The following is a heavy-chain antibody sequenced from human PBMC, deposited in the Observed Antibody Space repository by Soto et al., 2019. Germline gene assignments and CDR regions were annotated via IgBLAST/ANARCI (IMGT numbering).Heavy chain of an antibody. D-gene: IGHD5-12*01. CDR3: ARGYSGYDYNFDC. CDR2: IFNSGSA. CDR1: AVVTFSGSYY. J-gene: IGHJ4*02. V-gene: IGHV4-31*03. Sequence: PSVTLSLTCSASAVVTFSGSYYWSWIRHRPGKGLECLGCIFNSGSAYYNPSLRSRVIISIGTSKDEFSLPLSSVTAANPAVYFCARGYSGYDYNFDCWGQGISVTASS.